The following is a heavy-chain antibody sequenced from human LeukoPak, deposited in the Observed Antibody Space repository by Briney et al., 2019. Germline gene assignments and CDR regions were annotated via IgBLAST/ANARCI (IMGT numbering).Heavy chain of an antibody. Sequence: PSETLSLTCTVSGGSINAYYWSWIRQPPGKGLEWIGYIYHTGSTNYNPSLQGRVSISLDTSKNQFSLKLSSVTAADTAVYYCARDLGYCSSTTCYWLDPWGQGTLVTVSS. D-gene: IGHD2-2*01. CDR2: IYHTGST. CDR1: GGSINAYY. J-gene: IGHJ5*02. CDR3: ARDLGYCSSTTCYWLDP. V-gene: IGHV4-59*01.